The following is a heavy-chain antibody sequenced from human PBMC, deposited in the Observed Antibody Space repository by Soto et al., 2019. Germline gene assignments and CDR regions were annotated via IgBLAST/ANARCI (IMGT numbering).Heavy chain of an antibody. J-gene: IGHJ4*02. V-gene: IGHV3-30*03. D-gene: IGHD2-8*02. CDR3: AREAGCNGGECNVYFDY. CDR1: TSTFRTYG. Sequence: PGGSLRLSCVASTSTFRTYGMHWVRQAPGKGLEWVAVISYDSICTGYGDSVRGRFTISRDNSKNTLYLQMNSLTTEDTAVYYCAREAGCNGGECNVYFDYWGQGTLVTVSS. CDR2: ISYDSICT.